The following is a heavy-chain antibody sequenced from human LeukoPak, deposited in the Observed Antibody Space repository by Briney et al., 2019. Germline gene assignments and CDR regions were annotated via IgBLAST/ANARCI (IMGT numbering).Heavy chain of an antibody. J-gene: IGHJ5*02. D-gene: IGHD3-9*01. CDR2: IYYSGST. Sequence: SETLSLTCTVSGGSISSYYWGWIRQPPGKGLEWIGSIYYSGSTYYNPSLKSRVTISVDTSKNQFSLKLSSVTAADTAVYYCARTYYDILTGYLNWFDPWGQGTLVTVSS. CDR3: ARTYYDILTGYLNWFDP. V-gene: IGHV4-39*01. CDR1: GGSISSYY.